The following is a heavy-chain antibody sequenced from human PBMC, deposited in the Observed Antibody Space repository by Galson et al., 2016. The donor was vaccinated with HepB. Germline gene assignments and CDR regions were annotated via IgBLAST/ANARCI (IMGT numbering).Heavy chain of an antibody. J-gene: IGHJ6*02. CDR3: ARDGNEAAADGPSGGGYYGMDV. Sequence: SVKVSSKASGYTFPTYAVLSVRQAPAPRLEWMGWIITCSGYTKYSPTFPDRVPISRDTSADIVFMDVGSLTPEDTAVHSCARDGNEAAADGPSGGGYYGMDVWGQGTTVTVSS. CDR1: GYTFPTYA. V-gene: IGHV1-3*04. D-gene: IGHD6-25*01. CDR2: IITCSGYT.